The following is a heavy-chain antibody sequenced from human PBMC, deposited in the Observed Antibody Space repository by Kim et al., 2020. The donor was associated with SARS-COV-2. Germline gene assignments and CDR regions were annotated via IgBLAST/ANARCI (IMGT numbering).Heavy chain of an antibody. J-gene: IGHJ5*02. CDR3: ARDLTGRSGSYVWFDP. CDR1: GYTFTSYG. Sequence: ASVKVSCKASGYTFTSYGISWVRQAPGQGLEWMGWISAYNGNTNYAQKLQGRVTMTTDTSTSTAYMELRSLRSDDTAVYYCARDLTGRSGSYVWFDPWGQGTLVTVSS. CDR2: ISAYNGNT. D-gene: IGHD1-26*01. V-gene: IGHV1-18*01.